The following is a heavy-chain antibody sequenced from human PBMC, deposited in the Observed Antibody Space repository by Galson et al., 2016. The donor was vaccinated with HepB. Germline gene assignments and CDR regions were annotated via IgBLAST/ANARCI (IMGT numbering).Heavy chain of an antibody. V-gene: IGHV4-31*02. J-gene: IGHJ4*02. CDR3: ASWGYSSSRYSDY. CDR1: GSISSGGYY. CDR2: IYYSGST. Sequence: GSISSGGYYWSWIRQHPGKGLEWIGYIYYSGSTYYNPSLRSRVTISADTSKNQFSLKLSSVTAADTAVYYCASWGYSSSRYSDYWGQGTLATVSS. D-gene: IGHD6-13*01.